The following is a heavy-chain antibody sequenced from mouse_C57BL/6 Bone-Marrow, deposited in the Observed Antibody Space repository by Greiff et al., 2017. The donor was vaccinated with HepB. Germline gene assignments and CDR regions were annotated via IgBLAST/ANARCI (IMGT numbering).Heavy chain of an antibody. J-gene: IGHJ3*01. D-gene: IGHD1-1*01. V-gene: IGHV5-12*01. CDR2: ISNGGGST. CDR1: GFTFSDYY. CDR3: ARDYGSSYRLSY. Sequence: EVQLVESGGGLVQPGGSLKLSCAASGFTFSDYYMYWVRQTPEKGLEWVAKISNGGGSTYYPDTVKGRFTISRDNAKNTLYMQMSRLKSEDTAMYYCARDYGSSYRLSYWGQGTLVTVSA.